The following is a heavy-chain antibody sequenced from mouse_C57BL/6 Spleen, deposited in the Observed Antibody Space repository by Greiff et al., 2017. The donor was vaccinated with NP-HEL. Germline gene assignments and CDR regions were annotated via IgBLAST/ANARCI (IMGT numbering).Heavy chain of an antibody. CDR1: GFTFSSYG. CDR2: ISRGGSYT. J-gene: IGHJ3*01. Sequence: DVMLVESGGDLVKPGGSLKLSCAASGFTFSSYGMSWVRQTPDKRLEWVATISRGGSYTYYPDSVKGRCTISRDNAKNTLYLQMSSLKAEDTAMYYCARRDDYGFAYWGQGTLVTVSA. V-gene: IGHV5-6*02. CDR3: ARRDDYGFAY. D-gene: IGHD2-4*01.